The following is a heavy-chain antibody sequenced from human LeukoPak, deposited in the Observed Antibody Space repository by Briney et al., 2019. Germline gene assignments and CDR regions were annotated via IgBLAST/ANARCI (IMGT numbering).Heavy chain of an antibody. CDR1: GFTFSSYN. V-gene: IGHV3-48*02. J-gene: IGHJ4*02. CDR2: ISSSSSTI. CDR3: ARDLNLGY. Sequence: GGSLRLSCAASGFTFSSYNMNWVRQAPGKGLEWVSFISSSSSTIYYADSVKGRFTISRDNAKNSLSLQMNSLRDEDTAVYYCARDLNLGYWGQGALVTVSS. D-gene: IGHD3-9*01.